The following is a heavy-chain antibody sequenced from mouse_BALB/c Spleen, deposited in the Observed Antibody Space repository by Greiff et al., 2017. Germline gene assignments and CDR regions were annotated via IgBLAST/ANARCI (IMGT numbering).Heavy chain of an antibody. V-gene: IGHV14-4*02. CDR1: GFNIKDYY. Sequence: VQLKESGAELVRSGASVKLSCTASGFNIKDYYMHWVKQRPEQGLEWIGWIDPENGDTEYAPKFQGKATMTADTSSNTAYLQLSSLTSEDTAVYYCGRTKITTRAMDYWGQGTSVTVSS. J-gene: IGHJ4*01. CDR3: GRTKITTRAMDY. D-gene: IGHD2-4*01. CDR2: IDPENGDT.